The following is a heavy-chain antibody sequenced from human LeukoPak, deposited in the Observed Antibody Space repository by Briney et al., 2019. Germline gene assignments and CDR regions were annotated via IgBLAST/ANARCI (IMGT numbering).Heavy chain of an antibody. V-gene: IGHV1-8*01. CDR2: INPNSGNT. Sequence: GASVKVSCKASGHTFTSYDINWVRQATGQGLGWMGWINPNSGNTGYAQKFQGRVTMTRNTSISTAYMELSSLRSEDTAVYYCARVGKRGYCSCTSCSPCYFDYWGQGTLVTVSS. CDR3: ARVGKRGYCSCTSCSPCYFDY. CDR1: GHTFTSYD. D-gene: IGHD2-2*01. J-gene: IGHJ4*02.